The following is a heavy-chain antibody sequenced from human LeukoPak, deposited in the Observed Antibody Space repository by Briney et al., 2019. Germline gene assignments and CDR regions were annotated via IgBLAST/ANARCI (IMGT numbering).Heavy chain of an antibody. J-gene: IGHJ4*02. Sequence: QPGGSLRLSCAASGFTFSNYGMNWVRQAPGKGLEWVSIITSGVGITYYADSVKGRFTISRDNSKNTLYLQMNSLRAEDTAVYYCAKRSDYGGNWNYFGCWGRGTLVTVSS. CDR3: AKRSDYGGNWNYFGC. V-gene: IGHV3-23*01. CDR1: GFTFSNYG. CDR2: ITSGVGIT. D-gene: IGHD4-23*01.